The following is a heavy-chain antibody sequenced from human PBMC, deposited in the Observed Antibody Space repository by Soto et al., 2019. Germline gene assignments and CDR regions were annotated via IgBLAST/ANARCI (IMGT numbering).Heavy chain of an antibody. Sequence: QVQLVQSGAEVKKPGSSVKVSCKASGGTFSSYAISWVRQAPGQGLEWMGGIIPIFGTANYAQKFQGRVTITADESMSTAYMELSSLRSEDTAVYYCARDLAPLDYVEWYFDLWGRGTLVTVSS. D-gene: IGHD4-17*01. CDR2: IIPIFGTA. V-gene: IGHV1-69*01. CDR3: ARDLAPLDYVEWYFDL. J-gene: IGHJ2*01. CDR1: GGTFSSYA.